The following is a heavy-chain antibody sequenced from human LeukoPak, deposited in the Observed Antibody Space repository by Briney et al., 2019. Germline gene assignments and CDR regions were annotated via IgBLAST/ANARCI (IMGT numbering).Heavy chain of an antibody. CDR3: ARKVSSGWYRY. J-gene: IGHJ4*02. CDR2: ISHSGST. V-gene: IGHV4-34*01. D-gene: IGHD6-13*01. Sequence: SETLSLTCAVCGGSFSGYYWSWIRQPPGKGLEWIGEISHSGSTNYNPSLKSRVTTSVDTSKNQFSLKLSSVTAADTAVYYCARKVSSGWYRYWGQGTLVTVSS. CDR1: GGSFSGYY.